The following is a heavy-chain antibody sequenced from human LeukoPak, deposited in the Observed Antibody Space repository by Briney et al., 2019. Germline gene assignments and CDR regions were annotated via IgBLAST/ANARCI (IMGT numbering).Heavy chain of an antibody. Sequence: GASVKVSCTPSGYTFTGYYMHWVRQAPGQGLEWMGWINPNSGGTNYAQKFQGRVTMTRDTSINTAYMELSRLRSDDTAVYYCARDLTAAGSHWGQGTLVTVSS. D-gene: IGHD6-13*01. CDR1: GYTFTGYY. CDR2: INPNSGGT. CDR3: ARDLTAAGSH. J-gene: IGHJ4*02. V-gene: IGHV1-2*02.